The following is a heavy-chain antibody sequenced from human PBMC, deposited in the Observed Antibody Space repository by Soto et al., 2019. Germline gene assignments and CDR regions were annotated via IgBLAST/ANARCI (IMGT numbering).Heavy chain of an antibody. CDR3: ARVPPSDVNYFDY. Sequence: ASVKVSCKASGYTFTGYYMNWVRRAPGQGIEWMGWINPNSGGTNYAQKFQGRVTMTRDTSISTSYMELSRLRSDDTAVYYSARVPPSDVNYFDYWGQGTLVTVSS. CDR1: GYTFTGYY. V-gene: IGHV1-2*02. D-gene: IGHD2-21*02. J-gene: IGHJ4*02. CDR2: INPNSGGT.